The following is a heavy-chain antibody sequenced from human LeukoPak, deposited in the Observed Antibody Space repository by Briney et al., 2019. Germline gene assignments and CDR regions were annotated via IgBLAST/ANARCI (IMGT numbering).Heavy chain of an antibody. Sequence: GGSLRLSCAASGFTFDDYGMSWVRQAPGKGLEWVSGINWNGGSTGYADSVKGRFTISRDNAKNSLYLQMSSLRAEDTALYYCARVNYDYVWGSHNYWGQGTLVTVSS. CDR3: ARVNYDYVWGSHNY. CDR1: GFTFDDYG. V-gene: IGHV3-20*04. D-gene: IGHD3-16*01. J-gene: IGHJ4*02. CDR2: INWNGGST.